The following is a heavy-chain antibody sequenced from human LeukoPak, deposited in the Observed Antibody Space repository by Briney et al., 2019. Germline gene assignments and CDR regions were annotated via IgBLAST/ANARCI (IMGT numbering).Heavy chain of an antibody. CDR2: IYPGDSDT. CDR3: ARAGQYYDILTGYINCDY. D-gene: IGHD3-9*01. V-gene: IGHV5-51*01. Sequence: GESLKISCKGSGYSFTNYWIGWVRQMPGKGLEWMGIIYPGDSDTRYSPSFQGQVTISADKSISTAYLQWSSLKASATAMYYCARAGQYYDILTGYINCDYWGQGTLVTVSS. CDR1: GYSFTNYW. J-gene: IGHJ4*02.